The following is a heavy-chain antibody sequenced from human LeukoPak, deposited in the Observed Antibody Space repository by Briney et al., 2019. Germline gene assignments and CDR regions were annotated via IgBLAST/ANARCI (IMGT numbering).Heavy chain of an antibody. CDR1: GFTFSSYA. CDR3: ARQLPTSVTGYYYYYYMDV. CDR2: ISYDGSNK. Sequence: GGSLRLSCAASGFTFSSYAMHWVRQASGKGLEWVAVISYDGSNKYYADSVKGRFTISRDNSKNTLYLQMNSLRAEDTAVFYCARQLPTSVTGYYYYYYMDVWGKGITVTVSS. V-gene: IGHV3-30-3*01. D-gene: IGHD4-17*01. J-gene: IGHJ6*03.